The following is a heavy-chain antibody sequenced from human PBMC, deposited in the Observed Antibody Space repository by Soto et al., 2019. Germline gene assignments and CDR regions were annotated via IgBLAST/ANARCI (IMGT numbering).Heavy chain of an antibody. CDR2: VTSSGGAT. CDR1: GCTFRNYE. CDR3: SFSEYFQH. V-gene: IGHV3-48*03. Sequence: GGSLRLSCGASGCTFRNYEMNWVRQAPGKGLEWVSSVTSSGGATYADSVKGRFTISRNNAKDSLYLQMNSLRTEDTAVYYCSFSEYFQHWGQGSLVTVSS. J-gene: IGHJ1*01.